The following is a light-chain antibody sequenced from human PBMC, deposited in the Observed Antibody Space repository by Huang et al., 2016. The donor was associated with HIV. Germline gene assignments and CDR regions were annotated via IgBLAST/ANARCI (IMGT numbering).Light chain of an antibody. J-gene: IGKJ4*01. CDR3: QQYNDWPPLT. CDR1: HSVDSD. V-gene: IGKV3-15*01. CDR2: DAS. Sequence: EIEMTQSPATLSVSPGERATLSCSASHSVDSDLAWYQQKPGQAPRLLIYDASTRATGIPAKFNVTGSGTEFSLSITNLQSEDFAVYYCQQYNDWPPLTFGGGTKVEI.